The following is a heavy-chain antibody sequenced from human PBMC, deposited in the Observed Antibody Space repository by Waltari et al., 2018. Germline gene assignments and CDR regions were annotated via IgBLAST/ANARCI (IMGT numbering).Heavy chain of an antibody. J-gene: IGHJ4*02. CDR1: GYSISRGYY. Sequence: QVQLQESGPGLVKHSETLSLTCTVSGYSISRGYYWGWIRQPPGKGLEWIGSIYHSGSTYYNPSLKSRVTISVDTSKNQFSLKLSSVTAADTAVYYCATQDYDILTGYYKDYWGQGTLVTVSS. CDR2: IYHSGST. V-gene: IGHV4-38-2*02. D-gene: IGHD3-9*01. CDR3: ATQDYDILTGYYKDY.